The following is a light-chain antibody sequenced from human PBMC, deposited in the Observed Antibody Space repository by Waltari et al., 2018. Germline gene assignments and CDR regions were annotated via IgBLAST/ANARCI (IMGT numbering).Light chain of an antibody. Sequence: IQLTQSPSSLSASIGDRVTITCRASQGISSYLDLYQQKPGKAPKLLIYAASTLQSGVPSRFSGSGSGTDFTLTISSLQPEDFATYYCQQLNSYPPAYTFGQGTKLEI. CDR2: AAS. CDR1: QGISSY. J-gene: IGKJ2*01. CDR3: QQLNSYPPAYT. V-gene: IGKV1-9*01.